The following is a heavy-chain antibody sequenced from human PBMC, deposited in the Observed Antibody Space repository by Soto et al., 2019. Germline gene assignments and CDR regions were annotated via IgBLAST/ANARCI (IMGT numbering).Heavy chain of an antibody. D-gene: IGHD3-3*01. Sequence: EVQLVESGGGLVQPGGSLRLSCAASGFTFSSYWMSWVRQAPGKGLEWVANIKQDGSEKYYVDSVKGRFTISRDNAKNSLYLQMNSLRAEDTAVYYCARDKPYDFWSSYLYYYGMDVWGQGTTVTVSS. V-gene: IGHV3-7*03. CDR1: GFTFSSYW. CDR2: IKQDGSEK. CDR3: ARDKPYDFWSSYLYYYGMDV. J-gene: IGHJ6*02.